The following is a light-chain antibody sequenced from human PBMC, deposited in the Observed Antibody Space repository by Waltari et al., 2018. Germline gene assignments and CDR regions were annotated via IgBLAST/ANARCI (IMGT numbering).Light chain of an antibody. CDR1: QTVLYSANNKKY. Sequence: DIVMTQSPDPLAVSLGERATLNCKSSQTVLYSANNKKYLTWYQHKPGQPPKLLISWASIRESGVPDRVTGSGSGTDFTLTISSLQAEDVAVYYCQQHYTTPWTFGQGTKVEIK. J-gene: IGKJ1*01. CDR3: QQHYTTPWT. CDR2: WAS. V-gene: IGKV4-1*01.